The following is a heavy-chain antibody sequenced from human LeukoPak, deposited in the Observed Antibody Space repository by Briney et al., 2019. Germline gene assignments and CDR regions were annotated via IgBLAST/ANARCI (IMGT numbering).Heavy chain of an antibody. J-gene: IGHJ4*02. D-gene: IGHD3-10*01. Sequence: ASVKVSCKASGGTFSSYAISWVRQAPGQGLEWMGGIIPIFGTANYAQKFQGRVTITADESTSTAYMELSSLRSEDTAVYYCAGALLWFGETEYYFDYWGQGTLVTVSS. CDR3: AGALLWFGETEYYFDY. V-gene: IGHV1-69*13. CDR1: GGTFSSYA. CDR2: IIPIFGTA.